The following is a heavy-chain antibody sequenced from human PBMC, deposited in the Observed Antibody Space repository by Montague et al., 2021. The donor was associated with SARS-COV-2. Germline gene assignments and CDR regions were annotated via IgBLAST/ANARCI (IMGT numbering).Heavy chain of an antibody. D-gene: IGHD3-10*01. CDR1: GGSISSYS. J-gene: IGHJ6*03. CDR2: IYHGGST. V-gene: IGHV4-34*01. Sequence: SETLSLTCAVYGGSISSYSWNWIRQPPGKGLEWIGEIYHGGSTNYNPSLKSRVTISPDTSKNQFSLKLNSVAAADTAVYYCARLSDGVVPSPILGVGPYYSYDYMDIWGKGTTVTVSS. CDR3: ARLSDGVVPSPILGVGPYYSYDYMDI.